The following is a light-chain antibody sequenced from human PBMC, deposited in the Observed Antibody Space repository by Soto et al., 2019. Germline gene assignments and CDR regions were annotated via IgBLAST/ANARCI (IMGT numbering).Light chain of an antibody. CDR3: QQYSNWHPWT. J-gene: IGKJ1*01. CDR2: GAS. CDR1: QSVSSN. Sequence: EILFTQSPATLSVSPGERTTLSWRASQSVSSNLAWYQQKPDQAPRLLIYGASTRATGIPARFSGSGSGTEFTLTISSLQSEDFASYYCQQYSNWHPWTFGQGTKVDIK. V-gene: IGKV3-15*01.